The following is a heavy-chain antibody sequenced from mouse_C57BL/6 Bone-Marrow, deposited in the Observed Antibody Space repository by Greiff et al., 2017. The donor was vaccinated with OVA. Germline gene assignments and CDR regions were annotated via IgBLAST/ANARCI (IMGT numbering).Heavy chain of an antibody. V-gene: IGHV6-6*01. CDR1: GFTFSDAW. CDR2: IRNKANNHAT. D-gene: IGHD1-1*01. CDR3: THYYGSSHWYFDV. J-gene: IGHJ1*03. Sequence: EVKVEESGGGLVQPGGSMKLSCAASGFTFSDAWMDWVSQSPEKGLEWVAEIRNKANNHATYYAKSVKGRFTISRDDSKSSVYLQMNSLRAEDTCIYYCTHYYGSSHWYFDVWGTGTTVTVSS.